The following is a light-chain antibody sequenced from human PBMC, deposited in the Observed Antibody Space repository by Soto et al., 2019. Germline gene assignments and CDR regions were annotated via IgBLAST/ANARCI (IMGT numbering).Light chain of an antibody. CDR2: GGS. CDR1: QNVGSSY. J-gene: IGKJ3*01. V-gene: IGKV3-20*01. CDR3: QQYGSSLRFT. Sequence: EIVLTQSPGTLSLSPGERATLSCRASQNVGSSYLACYQQKPGQAPRLLIAGGSSRAPGIPDRFSGGGYGTDFTLTISRLEPEDFAVYYCQQYGSSLRFTFGPGTRVDIK.